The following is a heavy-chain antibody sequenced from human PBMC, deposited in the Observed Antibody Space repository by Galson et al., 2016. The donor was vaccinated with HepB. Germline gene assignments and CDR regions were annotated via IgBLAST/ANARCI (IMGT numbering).Heavy chain of an antibody. CDR2: IHYRGST. Sequence: TLSLTCTVSGDSISSGAYYWTWIRQHPGKGLESIAYIHYRGSTYYNPSLKSRLNISLDTSKKEISLRLTSVSAADTAVYYWARLWFGEFPYMDVWGTGTTVTVSS. V-gene: IGHV4-31*03. CDR3: ARLWFGEFPYMDV. J-gene: IGHJ6*03. D-gene: IGHD3-10*01. CDR1: GDSISSGAYY.